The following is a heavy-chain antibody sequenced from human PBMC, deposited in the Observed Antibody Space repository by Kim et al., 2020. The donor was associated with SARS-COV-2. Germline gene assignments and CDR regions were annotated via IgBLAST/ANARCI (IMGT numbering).Heavy chain of an antibody. CDR3: ARDRGGYSGKAFDY. Sequence: GGSLRLSCAASGFTFSSYDMHWVRQATGKGLEWVSAIGTAGDTYYPGSVKGRFTISRENAKNSLYLQMNSLRAGDTAVYYCARDRGGYSGKAFDYWGQGTLVTVSS. V-gene: IGHV3-13*01. D-gene: IGHD5-12*01. CDR2: IGTAGDT. J-gene: IGHJ4*02. CDR1: GFTFSSYD.